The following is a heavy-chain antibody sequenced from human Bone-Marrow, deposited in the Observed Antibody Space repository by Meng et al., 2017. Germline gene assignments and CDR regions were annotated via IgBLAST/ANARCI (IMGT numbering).Heavy chain of an antibody. CDR1: GYNFPDYY. V-gene: IGHV1-2*06. D-gene: IGHD6-25*01. J-gene: IGHJ4*02. CDR3: ARDEDISAAGKLFGDY. CDR2: INPKSGDT. Sequence: QVPLVQAGAVVKKPGPSVKVSCKPSGYNFPDYYIHWVRRAPGQGLEWMGRINPKSGDTHYAQKFQARVTMTGDTSISTAYMELSGLRSDDTAMYYCARDEDISAAGKLFGDYWGQGTLVTVSS.